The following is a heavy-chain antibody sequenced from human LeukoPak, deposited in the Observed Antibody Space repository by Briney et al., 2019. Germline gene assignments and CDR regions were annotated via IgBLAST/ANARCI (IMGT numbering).Heavy chain of an antibody. CDR3: ATSRNLFDFDF. CDR1: GYTLTERS. J-gene: IGHJ4*02. D-gene: IGHD1-14*01. Sequence: ASVKVSCKVSGYTLTERSMHWVRQAPGKGLEWRGGFDPADGETIYAQELEGRVTMTLDTTTDTAYVQVSSLRSEDTAVYYCATSRNLFDFDFWGQGTLVTVSP. V-gene: IGHV1-24*01. CDR2: FDPADGET.